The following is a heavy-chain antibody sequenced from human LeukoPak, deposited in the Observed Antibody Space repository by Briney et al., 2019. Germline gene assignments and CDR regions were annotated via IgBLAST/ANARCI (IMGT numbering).Heavy chain of an antibody. D-gene: IGHD2-15*01. CDR1: GYTFTGYY. CDR3: ARGQKGVVVVAATSGYYYCMDV. V-gene: IGHV1-2*02. J-gene: IGHJ6*02. CDR2: INPHSGRT. Sequence: GASVKVSCKASGYTFTGYYMHWVRQAPGQGLEWMGWINPHSGRTIYTQKFQGRVTMTRDTSISTVYMELSRLRSDDTAVYYCARGQKGVVVVAATSGYYYCMDVWGQGTTVTVSS.